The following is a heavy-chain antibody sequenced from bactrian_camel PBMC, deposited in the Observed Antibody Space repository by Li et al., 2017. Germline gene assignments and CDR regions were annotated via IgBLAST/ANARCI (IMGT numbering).Heavy chain of an antibody. CDR3: GRSIVRHLSRRTRLSG. J-gene: IGHJ4*01. Sequence: VQLVESGGGSVQAGGSLRLSCAAGRYTYKRNCMGWFRQRPGKDREGLAVLWIGGATTVYADSVKGRFIITRDKAKDLVYLQMNGLQPEDTGMYYCGRSIVRHLSRRTRLSGPGPGDPGHRL. V-gene: IGHV3S40*01. D-gene: IGHD7*01. CDR2: LWIGGATT. CDR1: RYTYKRNC.